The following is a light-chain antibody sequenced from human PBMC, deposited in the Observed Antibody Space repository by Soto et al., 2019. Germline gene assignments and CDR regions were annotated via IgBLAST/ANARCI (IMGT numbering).Light chain of an antibody. V-gene: IGKV1-9*01. CDR2: AAS. CDR1: QGISSF. Sequence: DIQLTQSPSFLSASAGDRVTITCRASQGISSFLASYQQILGIAPNLRIYAASTLLSGVPARFSGSGSGTDFTLTIIGLQSEDFATYYCQQYYSYPFTFGPVTMVDI. CDR3: QQYYSYPFT. J-gene: IGKJ3*01.